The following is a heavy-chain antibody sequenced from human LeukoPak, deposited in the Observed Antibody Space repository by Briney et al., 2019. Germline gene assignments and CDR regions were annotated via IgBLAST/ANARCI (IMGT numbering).Heavy chain of an antibody. CDR1: GFTFSNYG. CDR3: ARDDVYCSGGSCYYYYGMDV. V-gene: IGHV3-33*01. D-gene: IGHD2-15*01. Sequence: PGRSLRLSCAASGFTFSNYGMNWVRQTPGKGLEWVAVIWYDGSNKYYADSVKGRFTISRDNAKNSLYLQMNSLRAEDTAVYYCARDDVYCSGGSCYYYYGMDVWGQGTTVTVSS. CDR2: IWYDGSNK. J-gene: IGHJ6*02.